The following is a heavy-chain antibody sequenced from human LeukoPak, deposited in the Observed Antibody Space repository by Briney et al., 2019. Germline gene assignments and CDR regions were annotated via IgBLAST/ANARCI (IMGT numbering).Heavy chain of an antibody. J-gene: IGHJ6*03. V-gene: IGHV3-30*05. CDR2: ISNDGSAT. CDR1: GLTFSNFG. CDR3: ASGFCGTSYYYMDV. D-gene: IGHD5-12*01. Sequence: PGRSLRLSCVASGLTFSNFGMHWVRQAPGMGLEWVALISNDGSATNYADSVKGRFTISRDNSKNTVYLQMNDLRPDDTAFYYCASGFCGTSYYYMDVWGEGTTVTVSS.